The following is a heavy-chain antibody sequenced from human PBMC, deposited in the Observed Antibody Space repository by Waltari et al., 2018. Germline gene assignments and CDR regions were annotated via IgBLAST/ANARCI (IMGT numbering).Heavy chain of an antibody. CDR1: GYTFTDYY. D-gene: IGHD3-3*01. Sequence: QVQLVQSGAEVKKPGASVKVSCKASGYTFTDYYVHWVRQAPGQGLERMGLITTSSGGTRSAQKFQGRVTLTRDTSITTAYMELSSLTSDDTAVYYCAKDQSKAPMVLFGVIISEWFDPWGQGTLVTVSS. CDR3: AKDQSKAPMVLFGVIISEWFDP. CDR2: ITTSSGGT. J-gene: IGHJ5*02. V-gene: IGHV1-2*02.